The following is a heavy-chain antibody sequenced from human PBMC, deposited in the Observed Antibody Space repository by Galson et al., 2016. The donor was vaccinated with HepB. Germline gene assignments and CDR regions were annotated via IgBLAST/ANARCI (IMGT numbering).Heavy chain of an antibody. J-gene: IGHJ4*02. D-gene: IGHD2-15*01. V-gene: IGHV3-7*03. CDR2: IKEDGTEK. Sequence: SLRLSCAASGFTFSRYWMSWVRQAPGKGLEWEANIKEDGTEKYYVDSVKGRFTISRDNAKNSLYLQMDSLRAEDTDVYYCGNTPRRGPIDYWGQGTLVTVSS. CDR3: GNTPRRGPIDY. CDR1: GFTFSRYW.